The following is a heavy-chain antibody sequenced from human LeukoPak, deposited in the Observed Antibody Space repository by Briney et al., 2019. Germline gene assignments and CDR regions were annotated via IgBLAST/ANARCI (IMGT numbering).Heavy chain of an antibody. V-gene: IGHV3-23*01. CDR2: ITGSGGKT. CDR3: AKDLQSYANDWYGGIDY. J-gene: IGHJ4*02. D-gene: IGHD3-9*01. CDR1: GFTFFNYA. Sequence: PGGSLRLSCAASGFTFFNYAMTWVRQAPGKGLEWVSTITGSGGKTYSADSVKGRFTISRDNSKNTLYLQMNSLRAEDTAMYYCAKDLQSYANDWYGGIDYWGQGTLVTVSS.